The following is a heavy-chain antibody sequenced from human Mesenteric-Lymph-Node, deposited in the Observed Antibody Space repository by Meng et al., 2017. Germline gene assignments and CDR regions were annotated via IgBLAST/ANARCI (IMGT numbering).Heavy chain of an antibody. CDR2: IYFSGST. Sequence: SETLSLTCTVSGGSISSSNYYWGWIRQPPGKGLEWIGSIYFSGSTYYNPSLKSRVTISVDTSKNQFSLKLSSVTAADTAVYYCARSVWGSYRRPLIDYWGQGTLVTVSS. D-gene: IGHD3-16*02. CDR1: GGSISSSNYY. V-gene: IGHV4-39*07. J-gene: IGHJ4*02. CDR3: ARSVWGSYRRPLIDY.